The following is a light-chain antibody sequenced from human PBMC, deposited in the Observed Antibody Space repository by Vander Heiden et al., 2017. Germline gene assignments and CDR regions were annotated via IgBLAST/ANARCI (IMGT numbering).Light chain of an antibody. V-gene: IGKV4-1*01. CDR2: WAY. Sequence: DFLMLQPPYSLALSLGERASINCKSSQSLLYSPNNKNYLAWHQQKPGQPPKVLIYWAYRRESGVPDRCSGSGSETDFPLTISSLQAEDVAVYYCQRYYNNPLTFGGGTKVEIK. J-gene: IGKJ4*01. CDR3: QRYYNNPLT. CDR1: QSLLYSPNNKNY.